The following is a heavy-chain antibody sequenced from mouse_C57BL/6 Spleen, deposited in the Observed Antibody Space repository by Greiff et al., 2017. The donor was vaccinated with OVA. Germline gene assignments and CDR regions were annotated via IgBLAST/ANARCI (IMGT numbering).Heavy chain of an antibody. CDR3: ARQDYYGDY. D-gene: IGHD2-1*01. V-gene: IGHV5-12*01. CDR1: GFTFSDYY. CDR2: ISNGGGST. J-gene: IGHJ2*01. Sequence: EVQRVESGGGLVQPGGSLKLSCAASGFTFSDYYMYWVRQTPEKRLEWVAYISNGGGSTYYPDTVKGRFTISRDNAKNTLYLQMSRLKSEDTAMYYCARQDYYGDYWGQGTTLTVSS.